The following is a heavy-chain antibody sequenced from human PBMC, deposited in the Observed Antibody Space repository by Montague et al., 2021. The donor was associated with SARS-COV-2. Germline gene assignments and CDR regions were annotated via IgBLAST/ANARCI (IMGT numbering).Heavy chain of an antibody. CDR1: GGSISSSSYY. J-gene: IGHJ6*02. CDR2: IYYSGST. CDR3: ARLGRQQLVRLSGMDV. D-gene: IGHD6-13*01. Sequence: SETLSLTCTVSGGSISSSSYYWDWIRQPPGKGLEWIGSIYYSGSTYYNPSLKSRVTISVDTPKNQFSLKLSSVTAADTAVYYCARLGRQQLVRLSGMDVWGQGTTVTVSS. V-gene: IGHV4-39*07.